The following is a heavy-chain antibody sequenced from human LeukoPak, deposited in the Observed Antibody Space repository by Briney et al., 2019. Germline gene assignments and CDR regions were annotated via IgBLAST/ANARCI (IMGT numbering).Heavy chain of an antibody. J-gene: IGHJ4*02. Sequence: GGSLRLSCAASGFTFSDYVMHWVRQAPGKGLEYVSAVSSNGGTTFYTNSVKGRFTIYRDNSENTLYLQMNSLRPEDRAVYYCAREGAAPGTWYYFVHWGQGTLVTVSS. CDR2: VSSNGGTT. CDR3: AREGAAPGTWYYFVH. CDR1: GFTFSDYV. V-gene: IGHV3-64*01. D-gene: IGHD6-13*01.